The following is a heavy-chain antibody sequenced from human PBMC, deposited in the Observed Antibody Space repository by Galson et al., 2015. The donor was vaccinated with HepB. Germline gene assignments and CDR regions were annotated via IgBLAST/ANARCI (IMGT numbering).Heavy chain of an antibody. CDR2: TYYRSKWYN. J-gene: IGHJ5*02. Sequence: CAISGDSVSSNSAAWNWIRQSPSRGLEWLGRTYYRSKWYNDYAVSVKSRITINPDTSKNQFSLQLNSVTPEDTAVYYCARDQRLLWFGELSDLGWFDPWGQGTLVTVSS. D-gene: IGHD3-10*01. CDR3: ARDQRLLWFGELSDLGWFDP. CDR1: GDSVSSNSAA. V-gene: IGHV6-1*01.